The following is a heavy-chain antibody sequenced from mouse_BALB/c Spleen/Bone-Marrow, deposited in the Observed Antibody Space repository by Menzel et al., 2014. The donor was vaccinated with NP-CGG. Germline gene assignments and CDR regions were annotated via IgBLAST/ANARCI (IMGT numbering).Heavy chain of an antibody. D-gene: IGHD1-2*01. V-gene: IGHV1-5*01. Sequence: VQLQQSGTVLARPGASVKMSCKASGYTFTSYWMHWVKQRPGQGLEWIGAMYPGNSDTSYNQKFKGKAKLTAVTSTSTAYMELSSLTNEDSAVYYCTREGLLRLRYFDYWGQGTTLTVSS. CDR2: MYPGNSDT. CDR3: TREGLLRLRYFDY. CDR1: GYTFTSYW. J-gene: IGHJ2*01.